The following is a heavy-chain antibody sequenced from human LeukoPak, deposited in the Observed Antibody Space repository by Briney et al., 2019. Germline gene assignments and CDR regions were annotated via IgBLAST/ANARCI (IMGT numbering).Heavy chain of an antibody. CDR2: IYYSGST. Sequence: SETLSLTCTVSGGSISSGGYYWSWIRQHPGNGLEWIGYIYYSGSTYYNPSLKGRVTISVDTSKNQFSLKLSSVTAADTAVYYCARRTVRGPHNWFDPWGQGTLVTVSS. CDR3: ARRTVRGPHNWFDP. V-gene: IGHV4-31*03. J-gene: IGHJ5*02. CDR1: GGSISSGGYY. D-gene: IGHD3-10*01.